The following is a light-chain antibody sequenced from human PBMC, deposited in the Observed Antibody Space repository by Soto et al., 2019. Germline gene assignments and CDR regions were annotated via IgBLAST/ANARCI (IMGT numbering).Light chain of an antibody. J-gene: IGKJ5*01. CDR3: QHYGTSRIT. V-gene: IGKV3-15*01. CDR1: QSVIGN. Sequence: ERVMTQSPSTLSLSPGERATVSCRASQSVIGNLAWYQQKPGQAPRLLIYGASARATGIPARFSGSGSGTDFTLTISRLESEDFAVYYCQHYGTSRITFGQGTRLEIK. CDR2: GAS.